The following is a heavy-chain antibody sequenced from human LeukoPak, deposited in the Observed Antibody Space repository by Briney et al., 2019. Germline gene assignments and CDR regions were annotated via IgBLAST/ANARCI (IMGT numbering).Heavy chain of an antibody. V-gene: IGHV1-69*01. J-gene: IGHJ5*02. Sequence: SVTVCFKASGGTFSSYAISWMRQAPGQGLEWMGGIIPIFGTASYVQKFQGRVTITADESTSTAYMELSSLRSEDTAVYYCARDLVSAALRRPWFDLWGQGTLVTVSS. CDR1: GGTFSSYA. CDR3: ARDLVSAALRRPWFDL. D-gene: IGHD2-2*01. CDR2: IIPIFGTA.